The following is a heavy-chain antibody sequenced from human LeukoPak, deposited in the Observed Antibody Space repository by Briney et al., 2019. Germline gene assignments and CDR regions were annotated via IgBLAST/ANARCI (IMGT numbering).Heavy chain of an antibody. CDR2: IYYSGST. J-gene: IGHJ4*02. V-gene: IGHV4-39*01. CDR1: TFSSYA. Sequence: TFSSYAMSWVRQPPGKGLEWIGSIYYSGSTYYNPSLKSRVTISVDTSKNQFSLKLSSVTAADTAVYYCGRQDPGIRRVWGSYQTTKYYFDYWGQGTLVTVSS. D-gene: IGHD3-16*02. CDR3: GRQDPGIRRVWGSYQTTKYYFDY.